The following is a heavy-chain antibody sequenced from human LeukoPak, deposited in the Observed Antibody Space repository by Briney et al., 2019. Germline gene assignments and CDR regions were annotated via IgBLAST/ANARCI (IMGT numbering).Heavy chain of an antibody. D-gene: IGHD5-12*01. CDR2: INHSGST. J-gene: IGHJ4*02. V-gene: IGHV4-34*01. CDR3: ASEGDSWLRLDY. Sequence: SETLSLTCAVYGGSFSGYYWSWIRQPPGKGLEWIGEINHSGSTNYNPSLKSRVTISVDTSKNQFSLKLSSMTAADTAVYYCASEGDSWLRLDYWGQGTLVTVSS. CDR1: GGSFSGYY.